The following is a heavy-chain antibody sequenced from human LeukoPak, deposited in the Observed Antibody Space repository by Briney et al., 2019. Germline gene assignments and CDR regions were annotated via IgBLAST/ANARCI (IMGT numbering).Heavy chain of an antibody. D-gene: IGHD1-7*01. CDR2: LIHGASA. J-gene: IGHJ4*02. CDR1: GYSMSSGYA. V-gene: IGHV4-38-2*02. CDR3: ARIQTNWNSSD. Sequence: SETLSLTCSVSGYSMSSGYAWGWARQSPGKGLEWIGSLIHGASASYNPSLKSRATIFVDTSKNQFSLKLSSVTAADTAVYYCARIQTNWNSSDWGQGTLVTVSS.